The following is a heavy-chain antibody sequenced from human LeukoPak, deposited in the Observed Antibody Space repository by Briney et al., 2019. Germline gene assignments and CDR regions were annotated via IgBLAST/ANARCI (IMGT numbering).Heavy chain of an antibody. D-gene: IGHD6-13*01. Sequence: GGSLRLSCAASGFTFSSYWMSWVRQAPGKGLEWVANIKQDGSEKYYVDSVKGRFTISRDNAKNSLYLQMNSLRAEDTAVYYCARVDRWYTTYFDCWGQGTLVTVSS. V-gene: IGHV3-7*01. J-gene: IGHJ4*02. CDR2: IKQDGSEK. CDR3: ARVDRWYTTYFDC. CDR1: GFTFSSYW.